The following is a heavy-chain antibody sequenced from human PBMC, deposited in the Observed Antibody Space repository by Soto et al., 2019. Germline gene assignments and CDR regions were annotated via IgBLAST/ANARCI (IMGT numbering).Heavy chain of an antibody. J-gene: IGHJ4*02. Sequence: ASVKVSCKASGYTFTSYGISWVRQAPGQGLEWMGWISAYNGNTNYAQKLQGRVTMTTDTSTSTAYMELRSLRSDDTAVYYCARDSRPRYSSSWYYFDYWGQGTLVTVSS. D-gene: IGHD6-13*01. CDR2: ISAYNGNT. CDR1: GYTFTSYG. CDR3: ARDSRPRYSSSWYYFDY. V-gene: IGHV1-18*01.